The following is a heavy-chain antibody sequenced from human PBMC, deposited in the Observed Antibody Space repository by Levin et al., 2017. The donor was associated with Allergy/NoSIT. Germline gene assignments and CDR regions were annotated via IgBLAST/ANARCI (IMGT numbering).Heavy chain of an antibody. CDR3: ARTLGNFWSGYNYFDY. Sequence: GESLKISCAASGFTFSSYEMNWVRQAPGKGLEWVSYISSSGSTIYYADSVKGRFTISRDNAKNSLYLQMNSLRAEDTAVYYCARTLGNFWSGYNYFDYWGQGTLVTVSS. CDR1: GFTFSSYE. J-gene: IGHJ4*02. V-gene: IGHV3-48*03. D-gene: IGHD3-3*01. CDR2: ISSSGSTI.